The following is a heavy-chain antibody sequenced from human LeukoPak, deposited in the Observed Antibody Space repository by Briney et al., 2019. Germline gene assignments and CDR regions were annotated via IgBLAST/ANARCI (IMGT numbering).Heavy chain of an antibody. CDR2: IIPILGIA. V-gene: IGHV1-69*04. CDR1: GGTFSSYA. J-gene: IGHJ3*02. D-gene: IGHD3-3*01. CDR3: ARDLSRVRFLEWLEPLNDAFDI. Sequence: SVKVSCKASGGTFSSYAISWVRQAPGQGLEWMGRIIPILGIANYAQKFQGRVTITADKSTSTAYMELSSLRSEDTAVYYCARDLSRVRFLEWLEPLNDAFDIWGQGTMVTVSS.